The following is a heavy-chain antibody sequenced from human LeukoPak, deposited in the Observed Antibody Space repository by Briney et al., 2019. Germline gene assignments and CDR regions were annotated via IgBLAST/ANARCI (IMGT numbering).Heavy chain of an antibody. CDR3: ARLRLGHNWFDP. CDR2: IYYSGST. D-gene: IGHD3-9*01. V-gene: IGHV4-39*01. J-gene: IGHJ5*02. CDR1: GGSISSSSYY. Sequence: SETLSLTCTVSGGSISSSSYYWGWIRQPPGKGLEWIGSIYYSGSTYYNPSLESRVTISVDTSKNQFSLKLSSVTAADTAVYYCARLRLGHNWFDPWGQGTLVTVSS.